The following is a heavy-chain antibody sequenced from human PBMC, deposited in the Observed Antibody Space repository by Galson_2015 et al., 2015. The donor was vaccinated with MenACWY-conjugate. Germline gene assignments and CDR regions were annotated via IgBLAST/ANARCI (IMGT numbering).Heavy chain of an antibody. Sequence: SLRLSCAASGFTFRNSWMHWVRQVPGKGLVWVARITPDGTSTTYADSVKGRFTISRDNAKNTLFLQMNSLRAEDTAVYYCAKVRSRMTISVPSNWFDPWGQGTLVIVSS. CDR3: AKVRSRMTISVPSNWFDP. D-gene: IGHD3-3*01. J-gene: IGHJ5*02. V-gene: IGHV3-74*03. CDR1: GFTFRNSW. CDR2: ITPDGTST.